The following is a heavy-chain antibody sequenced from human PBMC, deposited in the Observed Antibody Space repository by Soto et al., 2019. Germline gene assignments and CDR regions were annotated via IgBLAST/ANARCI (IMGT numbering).Heavy chain of an antibody. Sequence: QVQLVQSGAEVKKPGASVKVSCKASGYTFTSYDINWVRQATGQGPEWMGWMSPNSGNTGYAQEFQGRVSMTRDTSTNTAYMELPSLTSEDTAVYYCSRGEWELRHWGQGTLVTVSS. D-gene: IGHD1-26*01. V-gene: IGHV1-8*01. CDR2: MSPNSGNT. CDR3: SRGEWELRH. J-gene: IGHJ4*02. CDR1: GYTFTSYD.